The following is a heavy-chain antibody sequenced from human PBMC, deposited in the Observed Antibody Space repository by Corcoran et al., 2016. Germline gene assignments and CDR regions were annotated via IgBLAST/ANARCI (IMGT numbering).Heavy chain of an antibody. D-gene: IGHD5-12*01. J-gene: IGHJ4*02. CDR3: TAGGYSGYGEFDY. CDR2: IKSKTDGGTT. V-gene: IGHV3-15*01. Sequence: EVQLVESGGGLVKPGGSLRLSCAASGFTFSNACMSWVRQAPGKGLEWVGRIKSKTDGGTTDYAAPVKGRFTIARDDSKNTLYLQMNSRKTEHTAVYSSTAGGYSGYGEFDYWGQGTLVTVSA. CDR1: GFTFSNAC.